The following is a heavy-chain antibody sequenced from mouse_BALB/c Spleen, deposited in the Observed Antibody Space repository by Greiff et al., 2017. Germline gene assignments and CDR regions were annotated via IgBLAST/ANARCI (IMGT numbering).Heavy chain of an antibody. D-gene: IGHD2-14*01. CDR2: ISSGGRYT. J-gene: IGHJ4*01. CDR3: TRGRRYRYDGGDYAMDY. V-gene: IGHV5-6-4*01. Sequence: EVTVVESGGGLVKPGGSLKLSCAASGFTFSRYTMSWVRQTPEKRLEWVATISSGGRYTYYPDSVKGRFTISRDNAKNTLYLQRSSLKSEDTDMYYCTRGRRYRYDGGDYAMDYWGQGTSVTVSS. CDR1: GFTFSRYT.